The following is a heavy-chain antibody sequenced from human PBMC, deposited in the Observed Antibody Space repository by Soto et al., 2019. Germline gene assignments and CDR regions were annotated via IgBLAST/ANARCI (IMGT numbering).Heavy chain of an antibody. CDR3: ASSPWSGYVSDH. V-gene: IGHV3-74*01. J-gene: IGHJ5*02. D-gene: IGHD3-3*01. CDR1: GFTFSSYW. Sequence: EVHLVESGGGLVQPGGSLRLSCAASGFTFSSYWMHWVRQVPGKGLVWVSGIRSDGSSTNYADSVEGRFTISRDNAKNALYLQMNSLRAEDTAVYFCASSPWSGYVSDHWGQGTLVTVSS. CDR2: IRSDGSST.